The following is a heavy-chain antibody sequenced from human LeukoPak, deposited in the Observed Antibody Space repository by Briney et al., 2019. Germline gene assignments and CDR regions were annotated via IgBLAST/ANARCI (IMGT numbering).Heavy chain of an antibody. CDR2: ISSSSSYI. CDR3: ARVDAFDL. CDR1: GFTFSSYD. V-gene: IGHV3-21*01. Sequence: PGGSLRLSCAASGFTFSSYDMNWVRQALGKGLEWVSYISSSSSYIYYADSVKGRFTISRDNAKNSLYLQMNSLRAEDTAVYYCARVDAFDLWGQGTMVTVSS. J-gene: IGHJ3*01.